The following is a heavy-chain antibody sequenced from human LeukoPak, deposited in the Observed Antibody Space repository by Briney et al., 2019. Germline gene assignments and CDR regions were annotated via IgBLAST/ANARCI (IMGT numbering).Heavy chain of an antibody. Sequence: PSETLSLTCAVYGGAFSGYYWSWIRQPPGKGLEWIGEINHSESTNYNPSLKSRVTISVDTSKNQFSQKLSSVTAADTAVYYCARAHGFYYYYYMDVWGKGTTVTVSS. V-gene: IGHV4-34*01. J-gene: IGHJ6*03. CDR1: GGAFSGYY. CDR2: INHSEST. CDR3: ARAHGFYYYYYMDV.